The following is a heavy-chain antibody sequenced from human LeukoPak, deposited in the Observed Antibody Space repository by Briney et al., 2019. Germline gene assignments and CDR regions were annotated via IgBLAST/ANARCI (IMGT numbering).Heavy chain of an antibody. D-gene: IGHD2-15*01. V-gene: IGHV1-8*01. CDR1: GYTFTSYD. CDR3: ARSGADIVVVVAATRWFDP. J-gene: IGHJ5*02. CDR2: MNPNSGNT. Sequence: ASVKVSCKASGYTFTSYDINWVRQATGQVLEWMGWMNPNSGNTGYAQKFQGRVTMTRNTSISTAYMELSSLRSEDTAVYYCARSGADIVVVVAATRWFDPWGQGTLVTVSS.